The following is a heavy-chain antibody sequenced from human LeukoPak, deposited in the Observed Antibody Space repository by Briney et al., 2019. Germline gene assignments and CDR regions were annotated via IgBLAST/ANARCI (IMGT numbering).Heavy chain of an antibody. CDR2: ISSSGSTI. CDR1: GFTFSDYY. V-gene: IGHV3-11*01. CDR3: AKGFQTYGELSFDG. Sequence: GGSLRLSCAASGFTFSDYYMSWIRQAPGKGLEWVSYISSSGSTIYYADSVKGRFTISRDNARNTLDLQLNSLRADDTAVYYCAKGFQTYGELSFDGWGQGTLVTVSS. J-gene: IGHJ4*02. D-gene: IGHD4-17*01.